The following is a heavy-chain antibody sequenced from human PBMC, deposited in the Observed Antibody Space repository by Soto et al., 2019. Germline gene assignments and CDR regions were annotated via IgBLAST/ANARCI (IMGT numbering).Heavy chain of an antibody. Sequence: QVQLQESSPGLVKPSQTLSLTCAISGDSVSSNSAAWNWIRLSPSRGLEWLARTYYRSRWYNDYAVSVRSRITVNTDTSKNQFSLQLTSVTPEDTAVYYCAGTTSHQWYYMDVWGKGTTVTVSS. J-gene: IGHJ6*03. CDR1: GDSVSSNSAA. CDR2: TYYRSRWYN. CDR3: AGTTSHQWYYMDV. V-gene: IGHV6-1*01. D-gene: IGHD1-7*01.